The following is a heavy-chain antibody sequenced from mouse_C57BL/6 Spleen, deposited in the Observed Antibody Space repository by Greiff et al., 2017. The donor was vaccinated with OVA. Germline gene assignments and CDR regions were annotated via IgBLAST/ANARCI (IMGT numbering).Heavy chain of an antibody. V-gene: IGHV5-17*01. CDR3: ARRHYGSYFDV. Sequence: DVKLVESGGGLVKPGGSLKLSCAASGFTFSDYGMHWVRQAPEKGLEWVAYISSGSSTIYYADTVKGRFTISRDNAKNTLFLQMTSLRSEDTAMYYCARRHYGSYFDVWGTGTTVTVSS. J-gene: IGHJ1*03. D-gene: IGHD1-1*01. CDR1: GFTFSDYG. CDR2: ISSGSSTI.